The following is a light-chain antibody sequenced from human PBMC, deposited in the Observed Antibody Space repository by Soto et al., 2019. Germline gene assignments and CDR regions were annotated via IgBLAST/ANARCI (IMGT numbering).Light chain of an antibody. V-gene: IGKV1-39*01. J-gene: IGKJ1*01. CDR3: QQSYSSPRT. Sequence: DIQMTQSPSSLSACVGDRVTITFGASQSISSYLNWYQQKPGKAPNLLMYAASSLQSGVPARFSGSGSGTDFTLTISSLQPEDFATYYCQQSYSSPRTFGQGTKVDIK. CDR2: AAS. CDR1: QSISSY.